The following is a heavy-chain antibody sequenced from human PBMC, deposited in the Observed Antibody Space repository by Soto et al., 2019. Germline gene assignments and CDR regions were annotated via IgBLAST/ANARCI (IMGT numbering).Heavy chain of an antibody. CDR1: GFTFSSYS. Sequence: LSLTCAASGFTFSSYSMNWVRQAPGKGLEWVSSISSSSSYIYYADSVKGRFTISRDNAKNSLYLQMNSLRAEDTAVYYCARVNTPNYYGSGSYNWFDPWGQGTLVTVSS. V-gene: IGHV3-21*01. J-gene: IGHJ5*02. D-gene: IGHD3-10*01. CDR3: ARVNTPNYYGSGSYNWFDP. CDR2: ISSSSSYI.